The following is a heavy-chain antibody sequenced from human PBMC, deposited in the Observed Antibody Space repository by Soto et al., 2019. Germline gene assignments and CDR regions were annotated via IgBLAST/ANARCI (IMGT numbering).Heavy chain of an antibody. CDR1: GYTFTSYG. J-gene: IGHJ6*02. CDR2: ISAYNGNT. CDR3: ARCRVGATPTVFYYYGMAV. V-gene: IGHV1-18*01. D-gene: IGHD1-26*01. Sequence: QVQLVQSGAEVKKPGASVKVSCKASGYTFTSYGISWVRQAPGQGLEWMGWISAYNGNTNYAQKLQGRVTMTTDTXXSXAXXELRGLRSDDTAVYYCARCRVGATPTVFYYYGMAVWGQGTTVTVSS.